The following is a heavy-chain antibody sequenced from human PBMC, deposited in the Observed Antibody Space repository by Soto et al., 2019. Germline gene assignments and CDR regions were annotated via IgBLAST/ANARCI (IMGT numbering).Heavy chain of an antibody. D-gene: IGHD5-12*01. Sequence: ESGGGVVQPGRSLRLSCAASGFTFSSYGMHWVRQAPGKGLEWVAVISYDGSNKYYADSVKGRFTISRDNSKNTLYLQMNSLRAEDTAVYYCAKDHSGYPMGPGYWGQGTLVTVSS. V-gene: IGHV3-30*18. CDR3: AKDHSGYPMGPGY. CDR1: GFTFSSYG. J-gene: IGHJ4*02. CDR2: ISYDGSNK.